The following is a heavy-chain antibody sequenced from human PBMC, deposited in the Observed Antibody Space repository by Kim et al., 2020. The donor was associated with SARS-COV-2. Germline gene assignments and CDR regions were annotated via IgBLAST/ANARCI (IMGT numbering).Heavy chain of an antibody. V-gene: IGHV4-59*01. CDR1: GGSISHYY. Sequence: SETLSLTCTVSGGSISHYYWNWIRQPPGKGLEWIGYIYYTGDTNYNPSLKSRVTISVDTSNNQFSLMLTSMTAADTAVYYCARGFTTTGSSWPHFYPWG. D-gene: IGHD6-13*01. J-gene: IGHJ5*02. CDR3: ARGFTTTGSSWPHFYP. CDR2: IYYTGDT.